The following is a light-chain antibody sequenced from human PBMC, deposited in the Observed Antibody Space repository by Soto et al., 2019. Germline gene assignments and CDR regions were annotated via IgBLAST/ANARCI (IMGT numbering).Light chain of an antibody. J-gene: IGKJ3*01. CDR2: LGS. CDR3: KKGVEPHFT. CDR1: QSLLFSNGYNY. Sequence: DIVMTQSPLSLPVTPGEPASISCRSSQSLLFSNGYNYLDWYLQKPGQSPQLLISLGSNRATGVPDRFSGSGSGTDFTLKISRVEAEDVGVYYYKKGVEPHFTFGPGTKVDIK. V-gene: IGKV2-28*01.